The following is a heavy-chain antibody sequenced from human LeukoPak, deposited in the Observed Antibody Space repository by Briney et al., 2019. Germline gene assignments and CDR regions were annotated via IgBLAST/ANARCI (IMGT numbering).Heavy chain of an antibody. D-gene: IGHD2-15*01. CDR3: ARVDGSCSGGSCPSGNWFDP. V-gene: IGHV4-34*01. CDR1: GGSFSGYY. Sequence: SETLSLTCAVYGGSFSGYYWSWIRQPPGKGLEWIGEINHSGSTNYNPSLKSRVTISVDTSRNQFSLKLTSVTAADTAVYYCARVDGSCSGGSCPSGNWFDPWGQGTLVTVSS. J-gene: IGHJ5*02. CDR2: INHSGST.